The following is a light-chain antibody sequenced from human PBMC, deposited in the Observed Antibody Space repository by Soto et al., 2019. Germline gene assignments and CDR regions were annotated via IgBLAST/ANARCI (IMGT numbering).Light chain of an antibody. CDR1: QALSNY. Sequence: DIQLTQSPSVLSASVGDTVTITCRASQALSNYLAWYQQKPGKAPDLLIYSASTLQSGVPSRFSGSGSETEFSLTIRALQPEDFATYYCQQYNSYQITFGQGTRLEIK. CDR2: SAS. CDR3: QQYNSYQIT. V-gene: IGKV1-9*01. J-gene: IGKJ5*01.